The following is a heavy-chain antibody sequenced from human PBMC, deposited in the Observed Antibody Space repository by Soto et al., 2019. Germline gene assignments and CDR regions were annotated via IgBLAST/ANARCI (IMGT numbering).Heavy chain of an antibody. Sequence: PSETLSLTCAVHGGSLVGYYCSCIRHSPGKWLEWIGEINHRGSSDYNPSLKSRATLSIDASMNHVTLELTSVTAAETAVYYCARSDNRNSLYGVDVWGQGTAVTVSS. D-gene: IGHD1-7*01. CDR1: GGSLVGYY. J-gene: IGHJ6*02. CDR3: ARSDNRNSLYGVDV. CDR2: INHRGSS. V-gene: IGHV4-34*01.